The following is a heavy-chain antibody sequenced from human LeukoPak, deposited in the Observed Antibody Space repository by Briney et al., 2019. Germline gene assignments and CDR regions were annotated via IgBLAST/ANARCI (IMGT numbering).Heavy chain of an antibody. CDR2: INHNGST. V-gene: IGHV4-34*01. J-gene: IGHJ5*02. CDR1: GGSFSGYY. D-gene: IGHD3-22*01. Sequence: SETLSLTCAVYGGSFSGYYWSWIRQPPGKGLEWIGEINHNGSTNYNPSLKSRVTISVDTSKNQFSLKLSSVTAADTAVYYCARGRGSGYYYVRWFDPWGQGTLVTVSS. CDR3: ARGRGSGYYYVRWFDP.